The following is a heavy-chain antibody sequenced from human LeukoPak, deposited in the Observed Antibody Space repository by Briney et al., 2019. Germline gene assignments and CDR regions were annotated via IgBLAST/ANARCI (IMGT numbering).Heavy chain of an antibody. CDR2: ISYNGTNK. CDR3: ARDGGRIVVVPAATDY. J-gene: IGHJ4*02. D-gene: IGHD2-2*01. Sequence: GGSLRLSCAASGFTFNSYAMHWVRQAPGKGLEWVAVISYNGTNKYYADSVKGRFTISRDNSKNMLYLQMNSLRAEDTAVYYCARDGGRIVVVPAATDYWGQGTLVTVSS. V-gene: IGHV3-30-3*01. CDR1: GFTFNSYA.